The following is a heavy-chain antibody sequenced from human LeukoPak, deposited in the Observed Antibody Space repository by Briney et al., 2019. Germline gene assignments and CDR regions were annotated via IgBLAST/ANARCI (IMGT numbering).Heavy chain of an antibody. V-gene: IGHV3-23*01. CDR3: AKSTRSWYGWFDP. Sequence: AGGSLRLSCAASGFTFSSYAMSWVRQAPGKGLEWVSAISGRGGSTYYADSVKGRFTISRDNSKNTLYLQMNSLRAEDTAVYYCAKSTRSWYGWFDPWGQGTLVTVSS. J-gene: IGHJ5*02. D-gene: IGHD6-13*01. CDR2: ISGRGGST. CDR1: GFTFSSYA.